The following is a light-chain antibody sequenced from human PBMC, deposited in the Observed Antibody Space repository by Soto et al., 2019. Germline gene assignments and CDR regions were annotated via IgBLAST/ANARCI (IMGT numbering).Light chain of an antibody. CDR1: QGISSY. J-gene: IGKJ4*01. V-gene: IGKV1-9*01. CDR2: AAS. CDR3: QQLNSYPLT. Sequence: IPLTQSPSSLSASVGDRVTITCRASQGISSYLAWYQRKPGKAPKLLIYAASTLQSGVPSRFSGSGSGTDFTLTISSLQPEDFATYYCQQLNSYPLTFGGGTKVEIK.